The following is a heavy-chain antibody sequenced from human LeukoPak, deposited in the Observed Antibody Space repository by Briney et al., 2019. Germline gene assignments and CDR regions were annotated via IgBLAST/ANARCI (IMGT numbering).Heavy chain of an antibody. D-gene: IGHD3-10*01. J-gene: IGHJ3*02. Sequence: GGSLRLSCAASGFVFNSFGMNWVRQAPGKGLEWVAFIRYDGTDKYYTNSVEGRFSISRDSSEDKVFLQMTNLRVDDTAVYYCAREAVPDKRGWFGELLLDDAFDIWGQGTMVTVSP. CDR1: GFVFNSFG. CDR3: AREAVPDKRGWFGELLLDDAFDI. V-gene: IGHV3-30*02. CDR2: IRYDGTDK.